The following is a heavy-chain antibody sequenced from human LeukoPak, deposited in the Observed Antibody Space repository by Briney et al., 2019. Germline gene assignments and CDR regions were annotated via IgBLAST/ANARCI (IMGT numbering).Heavy chain of an antibody. CDR2: IWYDGTNE. CDR1: GFSFSSYG. Sequence: GRSLRLSCAASGFSFSSYGMQWVRQAPGKGLEWVAVIWYDGTNEDYADSVKGRFTISRDNSKNTLYLQMDSLRAEDTAVYYCAKEGRSWSGIWYFDHWGQGTLVTVSS. CDR3: AKEGRSWSGIWYFDH. J-gene: IGHJ4*02. D-gene: IGHD3-3*01. V-gene: IGHV3-33*06.